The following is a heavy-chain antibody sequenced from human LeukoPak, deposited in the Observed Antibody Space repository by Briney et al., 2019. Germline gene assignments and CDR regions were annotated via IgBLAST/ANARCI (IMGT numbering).Heavy chain of an antibody. CDR3: VREQAGSGPDAFDV. D-gene: IGHD3-10*01. CDR1: GFTFRSYE. CDR2: ISDVGHRM. Sequence: SGGSLRLSCAASGFTFRSYEMNWVRQAPGKGLEWVSYISDVGHRMNYADSVKGRFTISRDNAKNSLYLQMNSLRVDDMALYYCVREQAGSGPDAFDVWGQGTMVTVSS. V-gene: IGHV3-48*03. J-gene: IGHJ3*01.